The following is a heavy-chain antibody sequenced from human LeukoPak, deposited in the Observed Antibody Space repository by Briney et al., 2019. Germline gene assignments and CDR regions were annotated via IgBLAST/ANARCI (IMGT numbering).Heavy chain of an antibody. J-gene: IGHJ2*01. Sequence: HSGSTNYNPSPKSRVTKSVDTSKNQFSLKLSSVTAADTAVYYCARSGDGDRSPLGDWFFDLWGRGTLVTVSS. CDR3: ARSGDGDRSPLGDWFFDL. CDR2: HSGST. D-gene: IGHD4-17*01. V-gene: IGHV4-34*01.